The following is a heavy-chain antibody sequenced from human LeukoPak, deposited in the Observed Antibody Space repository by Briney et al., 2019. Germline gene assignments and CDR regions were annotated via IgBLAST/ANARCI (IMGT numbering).Heavy chain of an antibody. J-gene: IGHJ4*02. Sequence: ASVKVSCKASGYTFITYGISWVRQAPGQGLEWMGWISAYNGNAVYVPKFQGRVTMTTDTSTSTAYMELGSLRSDDTAVYYCVRDGNSYDSSGTLSDYWGQGTLVTVSS. V-gene: IGHV1-18*01. D-gene: IGHD3-22*01. CDR2: ISAYNGNA. CDR1: GYTFITYG. CDR3: VRDGNSYDSSGTLSDY.